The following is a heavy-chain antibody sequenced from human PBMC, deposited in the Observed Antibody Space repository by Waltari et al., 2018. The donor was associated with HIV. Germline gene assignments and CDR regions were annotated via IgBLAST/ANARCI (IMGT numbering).Heavy chain of an antibody. V-gene: IGHV3-23*01. Sequence: EVQLLESGGGLVQAGGSLRLSCAASGFTFSNYPMSWIRQAPGKGPEWVSGISGSGVTEYYADSVRGRFTISRDDSRNTLDLQMTNLRAEDTAMHYCAKTGYDSGWTFDSWGQGTLVTVSS. CDR3: AKTGYDSGWTFDS. J-gene: IGHJ5*01. CDR2: ISGSGVTE. CDR1: GFTFSNYP. D-gene: IGHD6-19*01.